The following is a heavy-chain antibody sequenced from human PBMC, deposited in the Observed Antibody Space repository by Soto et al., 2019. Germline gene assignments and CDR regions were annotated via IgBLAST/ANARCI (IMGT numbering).Heavy chain of an antibody. J-gene: IGHJ6*02. D-gene: IGHD1-26*01. CDR3: ATLSVGASYYYGMDV. Sequence: EVQLLESGEGLVQPGGSLRLSCAASGFTFSSYAMSWVRQAPGKGLEWVSAISGSGGSTYYADSVKGRFTISRDNSKNTLYLQMNSLRAEDTAVYYCATLSVGASYYYGMDVWGQGTTVTVSS. V-gene: IGHV3-23*01. CDR1: GFTFSSYA. CDR2: ISGSGGST.